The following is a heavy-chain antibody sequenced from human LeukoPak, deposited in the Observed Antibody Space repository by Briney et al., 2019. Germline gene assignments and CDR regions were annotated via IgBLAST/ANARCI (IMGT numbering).Heavy chain of an antibody. Sequence: ASVKVSCKASGYTFTSYYMHWVRQAPGQGLGWMGIINPSGGSTSYAQKFQDRVTVTRDTSTSTVYMELSSLRSEDTAVYYCAREVAFTTPFDYWGQGTLVTVSS. CDR1: GYTFTSYY. J-gene: IGHJ4*02. D-gene: IGHD1-1*01. CDR3: AREVAFTTPFDY. V-gene: IGHV1-46*01. CDR2: INPSGGST.